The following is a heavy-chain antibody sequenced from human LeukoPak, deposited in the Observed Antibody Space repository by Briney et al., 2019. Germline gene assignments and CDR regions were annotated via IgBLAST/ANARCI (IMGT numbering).Heavy chain of an antibody. D-gene: IGHD1-1*01. CDR2: INAGNGDT. Sequence: PGASVNVSCKASGYTFTSYAMHWVRRAPGQRLEWMGWINAGNGDTKYSQKFQGRVTIARDTSASTAYLELSSLGSEDTAVYYCARDRGGTGDFDYWGQGTLVTVSS. CDR3: ARDRGGTGDFDY. CDR1: GYTFTSYA. J-gene: IGHJ4*02. V-gene: IGHV1-3*01.